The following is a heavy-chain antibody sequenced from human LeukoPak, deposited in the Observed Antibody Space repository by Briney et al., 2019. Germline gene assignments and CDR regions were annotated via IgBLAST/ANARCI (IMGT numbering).Heavy chain of an antibody. D-gene: IGHD1-1*01. Sequence: ASVKVSCKASGYTFTSYYMHWVRQAPGRELEWMAIIDPSGASTSYAQKFQGRVTLTRDTSTSTVYMELSSLRSEDTAVYYCARDYTATGPFDYWGQGTLVTVSS. V-gene: IGHV1-46*01. CDR3: ARDYTATGPFDY. J-gene: IGHJ4*02. CDR2: IDPSGAST. CDR1: GYTFTSYY.